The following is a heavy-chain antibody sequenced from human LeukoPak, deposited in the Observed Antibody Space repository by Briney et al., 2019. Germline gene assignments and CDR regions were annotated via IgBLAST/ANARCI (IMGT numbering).Heavy chain of an antibody. CDR3: ARAENDSRGYYSSNWFAP. V-gene: IGHV4-31*03. CDR2: IYYSGST. D-gene: IGHD3-22*01. Sequence: SETLSLTCTVSGGSISSGGYYWSWIRQHPGKGLEWIGYIYYSGSTYYNPSLKSRVTISVDTSKNQFSLKLSSVTAADTAVYYWARAENDSRGYYSSNWFAPWGQEPLATVP. J-gene: IGHJ5*02. CDR1: GGSISSGGYY.